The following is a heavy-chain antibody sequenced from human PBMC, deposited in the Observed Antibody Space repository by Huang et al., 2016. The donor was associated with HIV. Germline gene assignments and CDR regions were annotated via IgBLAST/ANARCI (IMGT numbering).Heavy chain of an antibody. J-gene: IGHJ4*02. V-gene: IGHV1-69*01. Sequence: QVKLVQSGAEVKKPGSSVKVSCKASGDTFSSYGIRWVRQAPGQGLEWMVGIIPIFGTAKYAQKFQDRVTITADESTSTTYMEVSSLRSEDTAVYYCARAPIAGGGRDFDEGAEYDYWGQGTLVTVSS. CDR3: ARAPIAGGGRDFDEGAEYDY. D-gene: IGHD6-13*01. CDR2: IIPIFGTA. CDR1: GDTFSSYG.